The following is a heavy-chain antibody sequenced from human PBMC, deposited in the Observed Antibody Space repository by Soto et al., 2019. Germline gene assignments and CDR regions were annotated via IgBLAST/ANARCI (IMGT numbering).Heavy chain of an antibody. CDR3: ARDPDTAGGD. Sequence: QVQLVQSGAEVKKPGASVKVSCKTCGYTFSNYGISWVRQAPGQGLEWMGWISSYNGNRNYAHNLQGRVTMTTDTSTSTAYMELRSLRSDDTAVYYCARDPDTAGGDWGQGTLVTVSS. CDR2: ISSYNGNR. CDR1: GYTFSNYG. V-gene: IGHV1-18*01. D-gene: IGHD5-18*01. J-gene: IGHJ4*02.